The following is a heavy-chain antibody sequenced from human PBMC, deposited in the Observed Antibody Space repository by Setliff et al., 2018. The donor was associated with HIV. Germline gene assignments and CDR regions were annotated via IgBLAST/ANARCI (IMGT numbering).Heavy chain of an antibody. D-gene: IGHD5-18*01. CDR3: ARDTLASGGTAMVNYYYYGMDV. CDR1: GGSISSGDYY. J-gene: IGHJ6*02. CDR2: IYYSGST. Sequence: SETLSLTCTVSGGSISSGDYYWSWIRQPPGKGLEWIGYIYYSGSTYYNPSLKSRVTISVDTSKNQFSLKLSSVTAADTAVYYCARDTLASGGTAMVNYYYYGMDVWGQGTTVTVS. V-gene: IGHV4-30-4*08.